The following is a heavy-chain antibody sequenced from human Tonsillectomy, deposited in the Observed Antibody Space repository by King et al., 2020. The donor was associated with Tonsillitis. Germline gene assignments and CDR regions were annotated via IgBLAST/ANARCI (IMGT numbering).Heavy chain of an antibody. CDR3: AGLNTLNGNPWVDD. V-gene: IGHV4-39*01. CDR2: LYYIGTT. J-gene: IGHJ1*01. Sequence: LQLQESGPGLVKPSETLSLTCTVSGGSISSSSYYWGWIRQPPGEGLGWIGTLYYIGTTCYKPSLKSRLTTSVDTPKNQFSLKLSSVTAADTAVYYCAGLNTLNGNPWVDDWGQGTLVTVSS. CDR1: GGSISSSSYY. D-gene: IGHD1-14*01.